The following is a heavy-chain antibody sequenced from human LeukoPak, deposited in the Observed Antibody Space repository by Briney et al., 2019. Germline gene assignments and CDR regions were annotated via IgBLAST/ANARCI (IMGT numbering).Heavy chain of an antibody. J-gene: IGHJ5*02. CDR3: KTGGTHWFDP. D-gene: IGHD7-27*01. V-gene: IGHV1-8*03. CDR1: GYTFTGYY. CDR2: INPNSGNT. Sequence: ASGKVSCKASGYTFTGYYMHWVRQAPGQGLEWMGWINPNSGNTGYAQKFQGRVTITRNTSISTAYMELSSLRSEDTAVYYCKTGGTHWFDPWGQGTLVTVSS.